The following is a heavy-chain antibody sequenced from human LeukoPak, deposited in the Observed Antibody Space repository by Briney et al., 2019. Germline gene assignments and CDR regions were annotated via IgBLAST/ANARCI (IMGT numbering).Heavy chain of an antibody. V-gene: IGHV1-2*02. J-gene: IGHJ4*02. CDR1: GYTLTGYY. D-gene: IGHD6-19*01. CDR2: INPNSGGT. Sequence: ASVKVSCKASGYTLTGYYMHWVRQAPGQGLEWMGWINPNSGGTNYAQKFQGRVTMTRDTSISTAYMELSRLRSDDTAVYYCARDLRSAVAENYWGQGTLVTVSS. CDR3: ARDLRSAVAENY.